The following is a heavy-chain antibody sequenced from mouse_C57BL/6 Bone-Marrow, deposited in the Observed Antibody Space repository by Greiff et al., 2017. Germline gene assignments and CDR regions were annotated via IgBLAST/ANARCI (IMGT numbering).Heavy chain of an antibody. D-gene: IGHD1-1*01. CDR3: ARSHYYGSSYPCYFDV. CDR2: IHPNSGST. V-gene: IGHV1-64*01. CDR1: GYTFTSYW. J-gene: IGHJ1*03. Sequence: QVQLQQPGAELVKPGASVKLSCKASGYTFTSYWMHWVKQRPGQGLEWIGMIHPNSGSTNYNEKFKSKATLTVDKSSSTAYMQLSSLTSEDSAVYYCARSHYYGSSYPCYFDVWGTGTTVTGSS.